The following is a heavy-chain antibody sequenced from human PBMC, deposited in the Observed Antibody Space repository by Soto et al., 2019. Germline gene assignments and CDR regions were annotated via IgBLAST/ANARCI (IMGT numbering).Heavy chain of an antibody. Sequence: EVQLVESGGGLVQPGGSLRLSCAASGFTFNSYEMNWVRQAPGKGLEWVSYISSSGSSAYYVDSVKGRFTISRDNAKNTLYLQIKSLRAKDTAAYYCAKGGPTFLNWFGPWGQGTLVTVSS. CDR3: AKGGPTFLNWFGP. CDR2: ISSSGSSA. J-gene: IGHJ5*02. CDR1: GFTFNSYE. D-gene: IGHD5-12*01. V-gene: IGHV3-48*03.